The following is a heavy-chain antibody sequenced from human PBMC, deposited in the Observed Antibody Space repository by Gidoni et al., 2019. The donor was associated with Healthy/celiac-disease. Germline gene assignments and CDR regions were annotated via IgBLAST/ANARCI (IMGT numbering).Heavy chain of an antibody. CDR3: GYGSENYYYGMDV. Sequence: QVQLVQSGAEVKKPGASVKVSCKASGYTFTSYYMHWVRQAPGQGLEWMGVFNPSGGSASYAQKFQGRVTMTRDTSRSTVYMELSSLRSEDTAVYYCGYGSENYYYGMDVWGQGITVTVSS. J-gene: IGHJ6*02. D-gene: IGHD6-25*01. CDR1: GYTFTSYY. V-gene: IGHV1-46*01. CDR2: FNPSGGSA.